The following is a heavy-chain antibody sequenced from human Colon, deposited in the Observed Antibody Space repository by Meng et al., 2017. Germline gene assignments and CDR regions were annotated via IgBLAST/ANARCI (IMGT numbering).Heavy chain of an antibody. V-gene: IGHV4-4*02. CDR1: GDSIGNSKW. Sequence: HLQESGPGLVQPSGTLSPACAVSGDSIGNSKWWSWLRQSPGKGLEWIGEISNSGKTVYSPSLKSRVTISLDKSSNHFSLTLSPVTAADTAIYFCARERMRELGLFDYWGQGALVTVSS. CDR2: ISNSGKT. D-gene: IGHD7-27*01. CDR3: ARERMRELGLFDY. J-gene: IGHJ4*02.